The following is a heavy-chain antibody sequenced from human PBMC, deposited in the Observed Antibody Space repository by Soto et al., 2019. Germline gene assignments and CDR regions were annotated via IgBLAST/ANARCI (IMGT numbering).Heavy chain of an antibody. CDR1: GGSISSGGYY. J-gene: IGHJ4*02. V-gene: IGHV4-31*03. Sequence: SETLSLTCTVSGGSISSGGYYWSWIRQHPGKGLEWIGYIYYGGSTYYNPSLKSRVTISVDTSKNQFSLKLSSVTAADTAVYYCAREKPYSSSWYHDYWGQGTLVTVSS. D-gene: IGHD6-13*01. CDR3: AREKPYSSSWYHDY. CDR2: IYYGGST.